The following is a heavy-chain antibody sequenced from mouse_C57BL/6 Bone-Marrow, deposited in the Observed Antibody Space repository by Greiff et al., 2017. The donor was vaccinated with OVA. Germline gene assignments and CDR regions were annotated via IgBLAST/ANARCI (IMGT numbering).Heavy chain of an antibody. CDR2: ISYSGST. CDR1: GYSITSDY. CDR3: ARSPIYDGYLFAY. V-gene: IGHV3-8*01. D-gene: IGHD2-3*01. J-gene: IGHJ3*01. Sequence: EVMLVESGPGLAKPSQTLSLTCSVTGYSITSDYWNWIRKFPGNKLEYMGYISYSGSTYYNPSLKSRISITRDTSKNQYYLQLNSVTTEDTATYYCARSPIYDGYLFAYWGQGTLVTVSA.